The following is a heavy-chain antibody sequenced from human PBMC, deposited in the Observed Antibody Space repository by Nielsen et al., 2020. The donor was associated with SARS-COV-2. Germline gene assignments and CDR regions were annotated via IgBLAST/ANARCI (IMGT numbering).Heavy chain of an antibody. J-gene: IGHJ4*02. Sequence: GGSLRLSCAASGFTFSSYAMHWVRQAPGKGLEWVAVISYDGSNKYYADSVKGRFTISRDNSKNTLYLQMNSLRAEDTAVYYCARVLVGVRTMVRGEMGYWGQGTLVTVSS. CDR1: GFTFSSYA. V-gene: IGHV3-30-3*01. CDR3: ARVLVGVRTMVRGEMGY. D-gene: IGHD3-10*01. CDR2: ISYDGSNK.